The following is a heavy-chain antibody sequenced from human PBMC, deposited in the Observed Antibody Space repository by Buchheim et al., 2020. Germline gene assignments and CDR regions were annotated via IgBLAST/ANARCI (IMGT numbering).Heavy chain of an antibody. CDR2: IARGDDK. CDR1: GLSLRTIGVS. J-gene: IGHJ4*02. D-gene: IGHD4-11*01. V-gene: IGHV2-70*15. Sequence: VSLRESGPAQVRTTETITLTCTVSGLSLRTIGVSVSWSRQPPGKPLQWRARIARGDDKCYNTTLQTRLTVSKRPSIMTVVLTLTNVDPADTATYYCARENNYNALDSWGQGTL. CDR3: ARENNYNALDS.